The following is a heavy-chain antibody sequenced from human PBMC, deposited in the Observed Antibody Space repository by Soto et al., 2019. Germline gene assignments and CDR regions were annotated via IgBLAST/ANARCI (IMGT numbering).Heavy chain of an antibody. CDR1: GGSVSSGSYY. V-gene: IGHV4-61*01. CDR2: IYYSGST. J-gene: IGHJ6*02. Sequence: QVQLQESGPGLVKPSETLSLTCTVSGGSVSSGSYYWSWIRQPPGKGLEWIGYIYYSGSTNYNPSLKSRVTTAVDTSKNQFSLKLSSVTAADTAVYYCARDATRGDYYDILTGYPYYYYYYGMDVWGQGTTVTVSS. D-gene: IGHD3-9*01. CDR3: ARDATRGDYYDILTGYPYYYYYYGMDV.